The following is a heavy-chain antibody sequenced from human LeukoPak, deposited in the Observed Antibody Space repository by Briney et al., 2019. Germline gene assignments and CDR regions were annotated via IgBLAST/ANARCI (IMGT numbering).Heavy chain of an antibody. CDR1: RFTFSTYA. V-gene: IGHV3-23*01. Sequence: GGSLRLSCAASRFTFSTYAMSWVRQAPRKGLEWVSAISGNGGSTYYADSVKGRLTISRDNSKNTLFLQMNSLRAEDTAVYYCARGYIYGYHYWGQGTLVTVSS. J-gene: IGHJ4*02. CDR3: ARGYIYGYHY. CDR2: ISGNGGST. D-gene: IGHD5-18*01.